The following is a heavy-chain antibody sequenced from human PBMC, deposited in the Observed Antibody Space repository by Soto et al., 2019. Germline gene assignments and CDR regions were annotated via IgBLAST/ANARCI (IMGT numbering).Heavy chain of an antibody. CDR1: GYTFTSYA. Sequence: QVQLVQSGAEVKKPGASVKVSCKAPGYTFTSYAMHWVRQAPGQRLEWMGWINAGNGNTKYSQKFQGRVIITRDTSASTAYMELSSLRSEDTAVYYCAREGYCSGGSCQNWYFDLWGRGTLVTVSS. J-gene: IGHJ2*01. CDR2: INAGNGNT. CDR3: AREGYCSGGSCQNWYFDL. D-gene: IGHD2-15*01. V-gene: IGHV1-3*01.